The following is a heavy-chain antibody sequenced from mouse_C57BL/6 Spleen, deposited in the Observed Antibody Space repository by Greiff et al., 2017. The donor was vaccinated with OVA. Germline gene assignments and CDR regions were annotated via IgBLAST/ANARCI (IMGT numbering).Heavy chain of an antibody. CDR1: GYTFTSYW. J-gene: IGHJ2*01. CDR2: IYPGSGST. D-gene: IGHD1-1*01. V-gene: IGHV1-55*01. Sequence: QVQLQQPGAELVKPGASVKMSCKASGYTFTSYWITWVKQRPGQGLEWIGDIYPGSGSTNYNEKFKSKATLTVDTSSSTAYMQLSSLTSEDSSVYYCARSSDYYEDYFGYWGQGTTLTVSS. CDR3: ARSSDYYEDYFGY.